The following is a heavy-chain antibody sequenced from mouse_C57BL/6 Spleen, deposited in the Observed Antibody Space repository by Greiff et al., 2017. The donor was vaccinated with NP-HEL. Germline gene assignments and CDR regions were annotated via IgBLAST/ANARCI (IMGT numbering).Heavy chain of an antibody. CDR3: ARFELGHPFAY. CDR1: GFTFTDYY. V-gene: IGHV7-3*01. CDR2: IRNKANGYTT. Sequence: DVQLVESGGGLVQPGGSLSLSCAASGFTFTDYYMSWVRQPPGKALEWLGFIRNKANGYTTEYSASVKGRFTISRDNSQSILYLQMNALRAEDSATYYCARFELGHPFAYWGQGTLVTVSA. D-gene: IGHD4-1*01. J-gene: IGHJ3*01.